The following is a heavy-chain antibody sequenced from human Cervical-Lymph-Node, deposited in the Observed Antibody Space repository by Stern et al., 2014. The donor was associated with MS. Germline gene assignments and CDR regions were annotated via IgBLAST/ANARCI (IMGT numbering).Heavy chain of an antibody. D-gene: IGHD2-21*02. CDR1: GGSVSSNDHY. J-gene: IGHJ4*02. V-gene: IGHV4-61*08. CDR2: IHHNGRN. CDR3: GRAKYGDLDS. Sequence: QVQLQESRPGLVRPSETLSLTCTVSGGSVSSNDHYWTWIRQPPGKGLEWIGYIHHNGRNHYNPSLGSRVTMSLDTSKNQFSLNLNSVTAADTAVYFCGRAKYGDLDSWGQGTLVTVSS.